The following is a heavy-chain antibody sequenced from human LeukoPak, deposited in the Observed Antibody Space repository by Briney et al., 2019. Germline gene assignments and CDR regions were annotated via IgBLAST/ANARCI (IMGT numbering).Heavy chain of an antibody. Sequence: HPGGSLRLSCAASGFTFSSYAMSWVRQAPGKGLEWVSAISGSGGSTYYADSVKGRFTISRDNSKNTLYLQMNSLRAEDTALYYCAKEDIVVVPAAIRRRGMDVWGQGTTVTVSS. D-gene: IGHD2-2*02. CDR1: GFTFSSYA. CDR2: ISGSGGST. CDR3: AKEDIVVVPAAIRRRGMDV. V-gene: IGHV3-23*01. J-gene: IGHJ6*02.